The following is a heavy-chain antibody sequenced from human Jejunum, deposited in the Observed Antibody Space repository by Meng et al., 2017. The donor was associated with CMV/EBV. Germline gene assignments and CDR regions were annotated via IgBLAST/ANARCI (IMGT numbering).Heavy chain of an antibody. CDR2: FVNNVDT. V-gene: IGHV1-18*01. D-gene: IGHD3-10*01. J-gene: IGHJ4*02. Sequence: QGPLLQAGAEVEKPGASVGVSCEASGYTFASYGISWLRQAPGQGLEWMGWFVNNVDTYSAQKFQGRVTMTTDTHTSTAFMELRSLRSDDTAVYYCARGTPGRSYSDYWGQGTLVTVSS. CDR1: GYTFASYG. CDR3: ARGTPGRSYSDY.